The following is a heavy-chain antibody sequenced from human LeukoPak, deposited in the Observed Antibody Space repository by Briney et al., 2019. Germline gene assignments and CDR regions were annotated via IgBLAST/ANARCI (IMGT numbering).Heavy chain of an antibody. CDR1: GYTFTGYY. J-gene: IGHJ4*02. CDR3: ARDRPYYYDSSGYYPH. Sequence: ASVKVSCKASGYTFTGYYMHWVRQAPGQGLEWMGWINPNSGGTNYAQKLQGRVTMTTDTSTSTAYMELRSLRSDDTAVYYCARDRPYYYDSSGYYPHWGQGTLVTVSS. D-gene: IGHD3-22*01. V-gene: IGHV1-2*02. CDR2: INPNSGGT.